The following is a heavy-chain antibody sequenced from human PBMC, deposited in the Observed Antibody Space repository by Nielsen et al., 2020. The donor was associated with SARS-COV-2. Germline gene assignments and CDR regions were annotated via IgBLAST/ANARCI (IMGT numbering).Heavy chain of an antibody. J-gene: IGHJ6*02. CDR1: GGTFSSYA. V-gene: IGHV1-69*13. Sequence: SVQVSCKASGGTFSSYAISWVRQAPGQGLEWMGGIIPIFGTANYAQKFQGRVTITADESTSTAYMELSSLRSEDTAVYYCARDGEQQPYGPYYYYGMDVWGQGTTVTVSS. D-gene: IGHD6-13*01. CDR2: IIPIFGTA. CDR3: ARDGEQQPYGPYYYYGMDV.